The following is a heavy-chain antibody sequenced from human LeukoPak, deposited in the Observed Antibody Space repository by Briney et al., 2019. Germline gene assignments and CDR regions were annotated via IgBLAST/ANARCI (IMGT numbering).Heavy chain of an antibody. V-gene: IGHV3-33*08. Sequence: GGSLRLSCAASGFTFSSYAMHWVRQAPGKGLEWVAVIWYDGSNKYYADSVKGRFTISRDNSKNTLYLQMNSLRAEDTAVYYCARDGSNYYDSSGYPDYWGQGTLVTVSS. CDR3: ARDGSNYYDSSGYPDY. CDR1: GFTFSSYA. CDR2: IWYDGSNK. J-gene: IGHJ4*02. D-gene: IGHD3-22*01.